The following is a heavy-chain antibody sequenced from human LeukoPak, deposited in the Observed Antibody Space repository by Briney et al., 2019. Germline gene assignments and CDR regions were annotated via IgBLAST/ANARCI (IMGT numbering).Heavy chain of an antibody. CDR3: AKDPSYTAAGIDY. Sequence: PGGSLRLSCAASGFTFSSYGIHWVRQAPGKGLEWVAVISSDGSNKYYADSVKGRFTISRDNSKNTLYLQMNSLRVQDTAVYYCAKDPSYTAAGIDYWGQGTLVTVSS. J-gene: IGHJ4*02. V-gene: IGHV3-30*18. CDR1: GFTFSSYG. D-gene: IGHD6-13*01. CDR2: ISSDGSNK.